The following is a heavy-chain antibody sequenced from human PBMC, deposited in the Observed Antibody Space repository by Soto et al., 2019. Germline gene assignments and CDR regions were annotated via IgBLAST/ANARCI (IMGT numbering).Heavy chain of an antibody. D-gene: IGHD3-22*01. CDR1: GGSISSDDYY. Sequence: PSETLSLTCTVSGGSISSDDYYWSWIRQAPGRGLEWIGYIHSSGSIYYNPSLKSRATMSIDTAGNQFSLKVSSVTVADTAVYYCARDLDGLHDDTSGPFRRPGWGQGTLVTVSS. J-gene: IGHJ1*01. CDR3: ARDLDGLHDDTSGPFRRPG. V-gene: IGHV4-30-4*01. CDR2: IHSSGSI.